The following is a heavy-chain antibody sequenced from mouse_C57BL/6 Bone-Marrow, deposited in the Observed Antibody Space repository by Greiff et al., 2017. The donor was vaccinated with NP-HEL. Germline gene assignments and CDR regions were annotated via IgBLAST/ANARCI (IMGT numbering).Heavy chain of an antibody. D-gene: IGHD2-3*01. Sequence: VQLQQSGPELVKPGASVKISCKASGYTFTDYYMNWVKQSHGKSLEWIGDINPNNGGTSYNQTFKGKATLTVDKSSSTAYMELRSLPSEDSAVYYCAREGDGPYAMDYWGQGTSVTVSS. J-gene: IGHJ4*01. CDR3: AREGDGPYAMDY. CDR2: INPNNGGT. V-gene: IGHV1-26*01. CDR1: GYTFTDYY.